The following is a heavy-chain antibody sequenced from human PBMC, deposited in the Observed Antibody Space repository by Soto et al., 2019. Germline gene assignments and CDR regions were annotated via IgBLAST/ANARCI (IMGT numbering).Heavy chain of an antibody. V-gene: IGHV3-66*01. CDR1: GFSLSSKY. D-gene: IGHD5-18*01. J-gene: IGHJ3*02. Sequence: GFLRLSRAASGFSLSSKYMSWVRPGPGEGLEWVSVLYSDGRADYADSVKGRFIISRDNSKNTVYLQMRSLRADDTAIYYCARDSEGPRHRNGYAAFDIWGQGTMVTVSS. CDR2: LYSDGRA. CDR3: ARDSEGPRHRNGYAAFDI.